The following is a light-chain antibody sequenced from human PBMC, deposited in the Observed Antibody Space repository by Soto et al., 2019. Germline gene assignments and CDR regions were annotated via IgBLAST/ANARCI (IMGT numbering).Light chain of an antibody. Sequence: ALTQPASVSGSPGQSITISCTGTSSDVGGYNYVSWYQQHPVKAPKLMIYDVTNRPSGVSDRFSGSKSGNTASLTISGLQAEDEADYYCSSYTSSSTSYVFGTGTKLTVL. V-gene: IGLV2-14*01. CDR3: SSYTSSSTSYV. CDR1: SSDVGGYNY. CDR2: DVT. J-gene: IGLJ1*01.